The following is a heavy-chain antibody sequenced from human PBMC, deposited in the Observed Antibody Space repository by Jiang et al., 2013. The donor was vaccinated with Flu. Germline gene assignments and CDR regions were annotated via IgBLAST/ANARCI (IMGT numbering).Heavy chain of an antibody. V-gene: IGHV1-18*01. J-gene: IGHJ5*02. CDR3: ARFSFFDYGRVGWFDP. D-gene: IGHD4-17*01. CDR2: ISAYTGHT. Sequence: GAEVKKPGASVKVSCKASGYTFSNSAIIWVRQAPGQGLEWMGWISAYTGHTNYAQNLQGRVTMSADTSSNTAYMELRGLRSDDTAVYYCARFSFFDYGRVGWFDPWGQGTLVTVSS. CDR1: GYTFSNSA.